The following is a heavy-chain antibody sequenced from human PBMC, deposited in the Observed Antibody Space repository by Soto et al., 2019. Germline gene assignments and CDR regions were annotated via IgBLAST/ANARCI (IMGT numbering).Heavy chain of an antibody. CDR3: ERAVYWRSANCYFVGWFDR. Sequence: SETLSLTCTVSGGSISNYYWSWIRQPPGKGLELIGYIFYSGGTNYNPSLKSRVTMLVDTSKNQFSLKLNSVTAADTAVYYCERAVYWRSANCYFVGWFDRWGQGTQVTLS. CDR1: GGSISNYY. CDR2: IFYSGGT. J-gene: IGHJ5*02. D-gene: IGHD2-2*01. V-gene: IGHV4-59*01.